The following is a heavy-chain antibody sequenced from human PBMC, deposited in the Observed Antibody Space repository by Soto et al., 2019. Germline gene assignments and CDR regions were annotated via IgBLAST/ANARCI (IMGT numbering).Heavy chain of an antibody. CDR1: RGSISDYY. Sequence: SETLSLTCTVSRGSISDYYWGWIRQPPGKGLEWVGYFYDSGSTNHNPTLTSRVTISEDTSKNQISLEMNSVTVADTSVYYCAKEGSGSYSNNWFDPWGQGTLVTVSS. J-gene: IGHJ5*02. D-gene: IGHD3-3*01. V-gene: IGHV4-59*01. CDR3: AKEGSGSYSNNWFDP. CDR2: FYDSGST.